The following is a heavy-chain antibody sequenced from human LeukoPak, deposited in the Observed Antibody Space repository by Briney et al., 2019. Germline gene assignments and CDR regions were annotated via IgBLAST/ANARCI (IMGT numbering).Heavy chain of an antibody. D-gene: IGHD5-12*01. CDR2: TYYRSKWHN. V-gene: IGHV6-1*01. CDR3: ARDGAYSGYGIDI. J-gene: IGHJ3*02. CDR1: GDSVSRNIAA. Sequence: SQTLSLTCAISGDSVSRNIAAWDWIRQSPSRGLEWLGRTYYRSKWHNDYAASVRSRITVNPDTSKSQFSLQLNSVTPEDTAVYFCARDGAYSGYGIDIWGQGTVVTVAS.